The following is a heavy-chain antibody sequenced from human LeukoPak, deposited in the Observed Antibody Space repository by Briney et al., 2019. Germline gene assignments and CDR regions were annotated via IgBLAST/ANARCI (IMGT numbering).Heavy chain of an antibody. D-gene: IGHD5-18*01. Sequence: GGSLRLLCAASGFTYSSYWMSWVPHAPGKGLEWVANLQQDGSEKYYVDSVKGRFTISRDNAKNSLYLQMNSLRAEDTAVYYCARDYSYGSDGWGRGSLVTDS. CDR2: LQQDGSEK. CDR1: GFTYSSYW. J-gene: IGHJ4*02. CDR3: ARDYSYGSDG. V-gene: IGHV3-7*01.